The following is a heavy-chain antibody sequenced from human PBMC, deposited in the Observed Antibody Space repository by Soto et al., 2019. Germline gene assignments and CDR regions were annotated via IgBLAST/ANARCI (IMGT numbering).Heavy chain of an antibody. CDR3: ARLVSGYGGYYYYPLAF. V-gene: IGHV5-51*01. Sequence: GESLKISCKGSGYSFTTYWIGWVRQMPGKGLEWVGIIYPGDSDTRYSPSFQGQVTISADKSISTAYLQWSSLKASDTAMYYCARLVSGYGGYYYYPLAFWGQGTTDTGSS. CDR1: GYSFTTYW. CDR2: IYPGDSDT. J-gene: IGHJ6*02. D-gene: IGHD5-12*01.